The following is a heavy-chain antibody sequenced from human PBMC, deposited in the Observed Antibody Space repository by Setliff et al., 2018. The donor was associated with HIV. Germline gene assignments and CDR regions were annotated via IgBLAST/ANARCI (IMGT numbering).Heavy chain of an antibody. CDR3: ARSLVPSGYYYGRHAFDI. V-gene: IGHV4-59*08. CDR1: GASIRGHF. Sequence: PSETLSLTCSVSGASIRGHFWSWIRQSPGKGLEWIGNIYYSGNTNYNPSCKSRVTISVDTSTNQFSLRVNSVTAADTAVYYCARSLVPSGYYYGRHAFDIWGQGTKVTVSS. D-gene: IGHD3-22*01. J-gene: IGHJ3*02. CDR2: IYYSGNT.